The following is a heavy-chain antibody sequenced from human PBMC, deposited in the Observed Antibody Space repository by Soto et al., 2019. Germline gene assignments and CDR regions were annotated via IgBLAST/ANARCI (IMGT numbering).Heavy chain of an antibody. CDR3: VRDTAYCSGGTCYSSHDMDV. Sequence: PGGSLRLSCAASGFTFSSYAMHWVRQAPGKGLGWVAVISYDGRNKYYADSVKGRFTISRDNSKNTLYLEMNSLRVEDTAVYHCVRDTAYCSGGTCYSSHDMDVWGQGTTVTVSS. V-gene: IGHV3-30*04. D-gene: IGHD2-15*01. J-gene: IGHJ6*02. CDR1: GFTFSSYA. CDR2: ISYDGRNK.